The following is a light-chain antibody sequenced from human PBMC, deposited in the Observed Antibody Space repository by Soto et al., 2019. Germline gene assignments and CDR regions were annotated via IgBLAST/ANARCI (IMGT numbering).Light chain of an antibody. V-gene: IGLV2-14*01. CDR1: SSDIGAYNY. Sequence: QSALAQPASVSGSPGQSITMSCTGTSSDIGAYNYVSWYQQHPGEAPKLLIYEVTYRPSGVSDRFSGSKSAYTASLTISGLQPEDEADYYCSSYTTSSTRVFGTGTKVTVL. CDR2: EVT. CDR3: SSYTTSSTRV. J-gene: IGLJ1*01.